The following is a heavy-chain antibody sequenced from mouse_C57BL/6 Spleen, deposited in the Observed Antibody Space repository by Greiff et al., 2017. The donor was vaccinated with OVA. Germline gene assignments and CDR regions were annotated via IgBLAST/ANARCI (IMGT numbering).Heavy chain of an antibody. CDR3: ARDGITTVVAPFAY. V-gene: IGHV3-6*01. CDR1: GYSITSGYY. J-gene: IGHJ3*01. Sequence: ESGPGLVKPSQSLSLTCSVTGYSITSGYYWNWIRQFPGNKLEWMGYISYDGSNNYNPSLKNRISITRDTSKNQFFLKLNSVTTEDTATYYCARDGITTVVAPFAYWGQGTLVTVSA. CDR2: ISYDGSN. D-gene: IGHD1-1*01.